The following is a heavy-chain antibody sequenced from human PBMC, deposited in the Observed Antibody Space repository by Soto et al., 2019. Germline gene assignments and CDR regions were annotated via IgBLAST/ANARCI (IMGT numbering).Heavy chain of an antibody. V-gene: IGHV4-59*11. CDR1: GGSISSHY. D-gene: IGHD3-22*01. J-gene: IGHJ4*02. Sequence: SETLSLTCTVSGGSISSHYWSWIRQPPGKGLEWIGYIYYSGFTDYNPSLKSRVTISEDTSKNQFSLRLTSVTAADTAVYYCARDQNSSGYLDYWGQGILVTVSS. CDR2: IYYSGFT. CDR3: ARDQNSSGYLDY.